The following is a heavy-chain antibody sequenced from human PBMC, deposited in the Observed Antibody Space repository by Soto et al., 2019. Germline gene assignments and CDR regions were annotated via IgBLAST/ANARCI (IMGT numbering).Heavy chain of an antibody. V-gene: IGHV4-59*11. CDR1: GGSISSHY. D-gene: IGHD3-22*01. J-gene: IGHJ4*02. Sequence: SETLSLTCTVSGGSISSHYWSWIRQPPGKGLEWIGYIYYSGFTDYNPSLKSRVTISEDTSKNQFSLRLTSVTAADTAVYYCARDQNSSGYLDYWGQGILVTVSS. CDR2: IYYSGFT. CDR3: ARDQNSSGYLDY.